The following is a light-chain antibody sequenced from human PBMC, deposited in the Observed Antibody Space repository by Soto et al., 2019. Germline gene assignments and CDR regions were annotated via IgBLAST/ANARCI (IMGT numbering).Light chain of an antibody. CDR2: DAS. J-gene: IGKJ4*01. Sequence: DLQMTQSPSSLSASVGDRVTITCQASHDISNYLNWYQQKPGKAPKLLIYDASNLETGVPSRFSGSGSGTDFTFTISSLQPEDIATYYCQQYDSLPLTFGGGTKVDIK. V-gene: IGKV1-33*01. CDR1: HDISNY. CDR3: QQYDSLPLT.